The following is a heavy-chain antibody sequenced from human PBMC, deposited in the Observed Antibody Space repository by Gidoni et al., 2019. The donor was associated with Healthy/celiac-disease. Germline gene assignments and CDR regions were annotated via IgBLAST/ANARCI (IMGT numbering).Heavy chain of an antibody. V-gene: IGHV3-33*01. Sequence: QVQLVESGGGVVQPGRSLSLSCAASGFPFSSYGMHWVRQAPGKGLEWVAVIWYDGSNKYYADSVKGRFTISRDNSKNTLYLQMNSLRAEDTAVYYCAREGGYGSGTTFDYWGQGTLVTVSS. CDR3: AREGGYGSGTTFDY. CDR2: IWYDGSNK. D-gene: IGHD3-10*01. CDR1: GFPFSSYG. J-gene: IGHJ4*02.